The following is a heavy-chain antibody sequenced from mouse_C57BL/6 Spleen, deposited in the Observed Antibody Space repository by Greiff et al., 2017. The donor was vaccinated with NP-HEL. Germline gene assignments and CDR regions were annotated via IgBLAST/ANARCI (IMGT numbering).Heavy chain of an antibody. D-gene: IGHD1-1*01. J-gene: IGHJ4*01. V-gene: IGHV2-5*01. CDR1: GFSLTSYG. Sequence: VQLVESGPGLVQPSQSLSITCTVSGFSLTSYGVHWVRQSPGKGLEWLGVIWRGGSTDYNAAFMSRLSITKDNSKSQVFFKMNSLQADDTAIYYCAKKDYYGSRGYYAMDYWGQGTSVTVSS. CDR2: IWRGGST. CDR3: AKKDYYGSRGYYAMDY.